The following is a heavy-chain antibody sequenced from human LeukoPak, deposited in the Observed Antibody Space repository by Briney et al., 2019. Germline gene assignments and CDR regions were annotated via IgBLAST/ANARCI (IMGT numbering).Heavy chain of an antibody. D-gene: IGHD6-13*01. J-gene: IGHJ2*01. CDR3: ASSITAADWFFHL. CDR2: IYSSGST. Sequence: PSETLSLTCTVSGGSISPYYWSWIRQPAGKGLEWLGRIYSSGSTHYNPSLKSRVTMSVDTSKNQFSLKLNSVTAADTAVYYCASSITAADWFFHLWGRGTLVTVSS. V-gene: IGHV4-4*07. CDR1: GGSISPYY.